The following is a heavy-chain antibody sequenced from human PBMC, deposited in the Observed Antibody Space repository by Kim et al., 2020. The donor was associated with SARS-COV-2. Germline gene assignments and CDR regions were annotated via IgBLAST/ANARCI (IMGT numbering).Heavy chain of an antibody. D-gene: IGHD6-19*01. V-gene: IGHV4-39*01. CDR1: GGSISSSSYY. J-gene: IGHJ4*02. CDR2: IYYSGST. CDR3: ARHVSVAVAGTDY. Sequence: SETLSLTCTVSGGSISSSSYYWGWIRQPPGKGLEWIGSIYYSGSTYYNPSLKSRVTISVDTSKNQFSLKLSSVTAADTAVYYCARHVSVAVAGTDYWGQGTLVTVSS.